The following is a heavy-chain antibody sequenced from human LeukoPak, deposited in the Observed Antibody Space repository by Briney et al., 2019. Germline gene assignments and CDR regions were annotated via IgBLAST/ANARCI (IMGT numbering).Heavy chain of an antibody. Sequence: SVKVSCKASGGTFSSYTISWVRQAPGQGLEWMGRIIPILGIANYAQKFQGRVTITAGKSTSTAYMELSSLRSEDTAVYYCARDLDRGYFDYWGQGTLVTVSS. CDR3: ARDLDRGYFDY. J-gene: IGHJ4*02. CDR1: GGTFSSYT. D-gene: IGHD1-1*01. V-gene: IGHV1-69*04. CDR2: IIPILGIA.